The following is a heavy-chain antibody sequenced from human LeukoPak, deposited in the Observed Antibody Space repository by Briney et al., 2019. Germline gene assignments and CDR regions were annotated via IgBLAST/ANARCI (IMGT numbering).Heavy chain of an antibody. CDR3: ARGYPSGTPYYYYMDV. V-gene: IGHV1-69*13. CDR1: GGTFSSYA. J-gene: IGHJ6*03. D-gene: IGHD5-12*01. CDR2: IIPIFGTA. Sequence: GASVKVSCKASGGTFSSYAISWVRQAPGQGLEWMGGIIPIFGTANYAQKFQGRVTITADESTSTAYMELSSLRSEDTAVYYCARGYPSGTPYYYYMDVWGKGTTVTVSS.